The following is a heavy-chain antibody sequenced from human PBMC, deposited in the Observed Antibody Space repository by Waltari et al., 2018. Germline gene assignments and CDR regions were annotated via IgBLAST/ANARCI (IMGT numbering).Heavy chain of an antibody. V-gene: IGHV4-34*01. D-gene: IGHD3-22*01. CDR2: INHMEST. CDR3: ARGGNPPRDSSGYGGYYFDY. CDR1: GGSFSGYY. Sequence: QVQLQQWGAGLLKPSETLSLTCAVYGGSFSGYYWSWLRQPPGKWLEWIGEINHMESTNYNPSLKILVTISVDTSKNQFSLKLSAVTAADTSVYYGARGGNPPRDSSGYGGYYFDYWGHGTLVTVSS. J-gene: IGHJ4*01.